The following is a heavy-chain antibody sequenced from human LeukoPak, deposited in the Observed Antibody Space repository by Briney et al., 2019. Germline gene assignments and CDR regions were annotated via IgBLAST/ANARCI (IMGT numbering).Heavy chain of an antibody. CDR1: GGTFSSYA. Sequence: SVKVSCKASGGTFSSYAISWVRQAPGQGLEWMGGIIPIFGTANYAQKFQGRVTITAGESTSTAYMELSSLRSEDTAVYYCAISPGSSGLFDPWGQGTLVTVSS. CDR2: IIPIFGTA. CDR3: AISPGSSGLFDP. D-gene: IGHD6-19*01. V-gene: IGHV1-69*13. J-gene: IGHJ5*02.